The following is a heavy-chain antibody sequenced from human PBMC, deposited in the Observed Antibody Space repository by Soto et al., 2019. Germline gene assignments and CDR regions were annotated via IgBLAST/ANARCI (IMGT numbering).Heavy chain of an antibody. D-gene: IGHD5-12*01. CDR3: TRGGYNEGGFDY. Sequence: GGSLRLSCAASGFTFSTYALSWVRQAPGKGLEWVSAISANGQGIYYADSVRGRFTISRDNAKNSLYLQMNSLRVEDTAVYYCTRGGYNEGGFDYWGQGNLVTVSS. CDR2: ISANGQGI. V-gene: IGHV3-23*01. CDR1: GFTFSTYA. J-gene: IGHJ4*02.